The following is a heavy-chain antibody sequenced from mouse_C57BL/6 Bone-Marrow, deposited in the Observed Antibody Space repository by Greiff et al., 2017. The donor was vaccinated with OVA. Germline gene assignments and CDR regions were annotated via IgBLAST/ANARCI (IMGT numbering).Heavy chain of an antibody. V-gene: IGHV2-2*01. CDR2: IWSGGST. J-gene: IGHJ3*01. CDR1: GFSLTSYG. CDR3: APGNPAWFAY. Sequence: VQLQQSGPGLVQPSQRLSITCTVSGFSLTSYGVHWVRQSPGKGLEWLGVIWSGGSTDYNAAFISRLSISKDNSKSQVFFKMNRLQADDTAIYYCAPGNPAWFAYWGQGTLVTVSA. D-gene: IGHD2-1*01.